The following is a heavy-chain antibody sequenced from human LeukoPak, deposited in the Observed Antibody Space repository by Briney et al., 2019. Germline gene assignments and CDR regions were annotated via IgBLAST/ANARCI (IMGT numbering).Heavy chain of an antibody. CDR3: ARGKRSHYYDSRSYFDY. V-gene: IGHV4-34*01. CDR1: GGSFSGYY. D-gene: IGHD3-22*01. CDR2: INHSGST. J-gene: IGHJ4*02. Sequence: SGTLSLTCAVYGGSFSGYYWSWIRQPPGKGLEWIGEINHSGSTNYNPSLKSRVTISVDTSKNQFSLKLSSVTAADTAVYYCARGKRSHYYDSRSYFDYWGQGTLVTVSS.